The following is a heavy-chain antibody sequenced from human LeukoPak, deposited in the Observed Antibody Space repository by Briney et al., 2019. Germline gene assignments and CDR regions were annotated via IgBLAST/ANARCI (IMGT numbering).Heavy chain of an antibody. J-gene: IGHJ3*02. Sequence: LPGGSLRLSCAASGFTFSSYGMHWVRQAPGKGLEWVAVIWYDGSNKYYADSVKGRFTISRDNSKNTVYLQMNTLRPEDTAVYYCARVSISHDAFDIWGQGTLVTVSS. CDR1: GFTFSSYG. V-gene: IGHV3-33*01. CDR2: IWYDGSNK. D-gene: IGHD3-9*01. CDR3: ARVSISHDAFDI.